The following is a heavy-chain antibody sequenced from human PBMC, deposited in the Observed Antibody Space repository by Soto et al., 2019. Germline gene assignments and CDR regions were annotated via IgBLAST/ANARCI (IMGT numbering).Heavy chain of an antibody. CDR1: GLIFSDYH. CDR2: IRRKANSYTT. D-gene: IGHD6-19*01. J-gene: IGHJ6*02. CDR3: AMLGGWSGGSSGMDV. Sequence: EVQLVESGGGLVQPGGSLRLSCAASGLIFSDYHMDWVRQAPGKGLEWVGRIRRKANSYTTEYAASVKGRFTISRDDSKNSLYLQMNSLKSEDTAVYYCAMLGGWSGGSSGMDVWGXGXTVTVSS. V-gene: IGHV3-72*01.